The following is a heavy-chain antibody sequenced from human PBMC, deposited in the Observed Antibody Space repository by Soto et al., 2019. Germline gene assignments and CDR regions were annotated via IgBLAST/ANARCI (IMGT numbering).Heavy chain of an antibody. Sequence: SETLSLTCTVSGGSISSYYWSWIRQPPGKGLEWIGYIYYSGSTNYNPSLKSRVTISVDTSKNQFSLKLSSVTAADTAVYYCARGKVAWTRGYSGYDKHPFFSYYGMDVWGQGTTVTVSS. CDR2: IYYSGST. CDR3: ARGKVAWTRGYSGYDKHPFFSYYGMDV. J-gene: IGHJ6*02. D-gene: IGHD5-12*01. V-gene: IGHV4-59*12. CDR1: GGSISSYY.